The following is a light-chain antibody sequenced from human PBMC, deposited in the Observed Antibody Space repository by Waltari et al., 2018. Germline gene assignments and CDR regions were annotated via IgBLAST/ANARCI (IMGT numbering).Light chain of an antibody. J-gene: IGKJ5*01. V-gene: IGKV3-15*01. Sequence: EVVMTQSPATLSLSPGEGATLSCQASHSVGTSLAWYQQNPGRAPTFLISGATTRATGVPARFSGSGSGTEFTLTISSLRSEDFAIYYCQQYDSWPRTFGQGTRLEIK. CDR1: HSVGTS. CDR3: QQYDSWPRT. CDR2: GAT.